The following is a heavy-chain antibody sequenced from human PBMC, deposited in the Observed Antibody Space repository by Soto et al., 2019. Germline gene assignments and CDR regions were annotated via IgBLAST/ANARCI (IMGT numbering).Heavy chain of an antibody. CDR3: ARVPDSSGHPCDL. V-gene: IGHV4-31*03. D-gene: IGHD3-22*01. CDR2: IYSRGST. CDR1: GGSINSGGFY. Sequence: SETLSLTCTVSGGSINSGGFYWTWVRQHPGKGLEWIGCIYSRGSTHYNPSLKSRLTISVDMSRNQFSLKLSSVTAADTAVYYCARVPDSSGHPCDLWGQGTLVTVSS. J-gene: IGHJ5*02.